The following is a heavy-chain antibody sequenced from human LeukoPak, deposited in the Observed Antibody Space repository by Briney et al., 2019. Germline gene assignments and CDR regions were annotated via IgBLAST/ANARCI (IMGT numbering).Heavy chain of an antibody. Sequence: GGSLRLSCAASGFTFSSYAMSWVRQAPGKGLEWVSAISGSGGSTYYADSVKGRFTISRDNAKNSLYLQMNSLRAEDTALYYCAKDTTPYIGYYFDYWGQGTLVTVSS. CDR1: GFTFSSYA. V-gene: IGHV3-23*01. CDR2: ISGSGGST. D-gene: IGHD3-16*01. J-gene: IGHJ4*02. CDR3: AKDTTPYIGYYFDY.